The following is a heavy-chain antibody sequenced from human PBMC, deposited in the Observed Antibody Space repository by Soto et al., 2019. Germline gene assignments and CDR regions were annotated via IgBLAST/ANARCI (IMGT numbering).Heavy chain of an antibody. CDR3: ARVSGTYSSFLDY. CDR1: GVSISSGHDY. CDR2: IYYSGST. J-gene: IGHJ4*02. V-gene: IGHV4-39*01. Sequence: QLQLQESGPGLVKPSETLSLTCTVSGVSISSGHDYWGWIRQPPGKGLEWIGSIYYSGSTYYNPSLKSRVTISADTSKIQFSLRLSSVTAADTAVYYCARVSGTYSSFLDYWGQGTLVTVSS. D-gene: IGHD5-18*01.